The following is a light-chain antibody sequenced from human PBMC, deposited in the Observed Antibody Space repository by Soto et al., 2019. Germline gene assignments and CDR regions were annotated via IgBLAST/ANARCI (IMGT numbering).Light chain of an antibody. CDR2: FAS. J-gene: IGKJ5*01. V-gene: IGKV1D-16*01. CDR1: QDIGSH. CDR3: QQFSSFPIS. Sequence: DIQMTQSPSSLSASVGDRVTITCRASQDIGSHLAWYQQKPEKAPKSLIYFASTLQSGVPSRFSASGSGTDFNLRIRRLQPEDFGNYYCQQFSSFPISLGHGTRLELK.